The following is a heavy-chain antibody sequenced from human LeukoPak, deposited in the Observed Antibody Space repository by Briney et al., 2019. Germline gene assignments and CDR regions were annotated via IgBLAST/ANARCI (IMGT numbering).Heavy chain of an antibody. D-gene: IGHD6-19*01. CDR1: GYTFTSYD. CDR3: ARGRGSGWYDYYYYYMDV. CDR2: MNPNSGNT. J-gene: IGHJ6*03. V-gene: IGHV1-8*01. Sequence: GASVKVSCKASGYTFTSYDINWERQATGQGLEWMGWMNPNSGNTGYAQKFQGRVTMTRNTSISTAYMELSSLRSEDTGVYYCARGRGSGWYDYYYYYMDVWGKGTTVTISS.